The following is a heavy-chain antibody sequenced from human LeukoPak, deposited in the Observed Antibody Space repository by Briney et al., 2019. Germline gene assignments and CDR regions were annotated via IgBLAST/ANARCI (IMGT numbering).Heavy chain of an antibody. CDR2: MNPNSGNT. Sequence: ASVKVSCKASGYTFTSYDINWVRQATGQGLEWVGWMNPNSGNTGYAQKFQGTVTMTRNTSISTAYMELSSLRSEDTAVYYCATVGSRWYGFDYWGQRTLVTVSS. CDR3: ATVGSRWYGFDY. CDR1: GYTFTSYD. D-gene: IGHD6-13*01. V-gene: IGHV1-8*01. J-gene: IGHJ4*02.